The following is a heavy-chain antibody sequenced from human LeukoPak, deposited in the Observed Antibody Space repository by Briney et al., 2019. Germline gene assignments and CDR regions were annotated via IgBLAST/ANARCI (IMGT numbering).Heavy chain of an antibody. D-gene: IGHD2-2*01. CDR2: INWNGGST. J-gene: IGHJ4*02. Sequence: GGSLRLSCAASGFTFDDYGMSWVRQAPGKGLEWVSGINWNGGSTGYADSVKGRFTISRDNAKNSLYLQMNSLRAEDTALYYCARLLYCSSNSCYLTGKYYFDYWGQGTLVTVSS. CDR3: ARLLYCSSNSCYLTGKYYFDY. V-gene: IGHV3-20*04. CDR1: GFTFDDYG.